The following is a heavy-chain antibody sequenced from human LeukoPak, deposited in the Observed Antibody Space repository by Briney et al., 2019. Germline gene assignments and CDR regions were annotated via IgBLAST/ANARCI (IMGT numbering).Heavy chain of an antibody. D-gene: IGHD3-9*01. CDR3: ARTSYYDILTGYPLDY. V-gene: IGHV3-21*01. CDR1: GFTFSSYA. CDR2: ISSSSSYI. J-gene: IGHJ4*02. Sequence: PGGSLRLSCAASGFTFSSYAMSWVRQAPGKGLEWVSSISSSSSYIYYADSVKGRFTISRDNAKNSLYLQMNSLRAEDTAVYYCARTSYYDILTGYPLDYWGQGTLVTVSS.